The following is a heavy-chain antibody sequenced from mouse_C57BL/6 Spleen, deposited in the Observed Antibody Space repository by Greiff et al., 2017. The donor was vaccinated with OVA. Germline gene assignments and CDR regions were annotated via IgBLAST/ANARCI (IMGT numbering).Heavy chain of an antibody. V-gene: IGHV5-16*01. J-gene: IGHJ2*01. CDR1: GFTFSDYY. CDR2: INYDGSST. Sequence: DVKLVESEGGLVQPGSSMKLSCTASGFTFSDYYMAWVRQVPEKGLEWVANINYDGSSTYYLDSLKSRFIISRDNAKNILYLQMSSLKSEDTATYYCARVNPYYFDYWGQGTTLTVSS. CDR3: ARVNPYYFDY. D-gene: IGHD2-1*01.